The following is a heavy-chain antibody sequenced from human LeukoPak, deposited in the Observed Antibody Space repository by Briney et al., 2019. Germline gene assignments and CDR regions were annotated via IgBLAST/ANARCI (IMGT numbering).Heavy chain of an antibody. D-gene: IGHD3-22*01. J-gene: IGHJ4*02. V-gene: IGHV4-59*01. CDR2: IYYSGST. CDR1: GGSISSYY. CDR3: ARAIVGGFFDY. Sequence: SETLSLTCTVSGGSISSYYWSWIRQPPGKGLEWIGYIYYSGSTNYNPSLKSRVTISVDTSKNQFFLKLSSMTAADTAIYYCARAIVGGFFDYWGQGALVTVSS.